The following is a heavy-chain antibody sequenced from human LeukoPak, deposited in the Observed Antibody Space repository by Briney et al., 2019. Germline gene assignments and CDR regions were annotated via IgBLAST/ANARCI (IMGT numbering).Heavy chain of an antibody. D-gene: IGHD3-3*01. J-gene: IGHJ4*02. Sequence: SETLSLSCTVSGYSISNGYYWGWIRQPPGKGLEWVGSIYHRGSTYYNPSLRSRVTISLDRSKKKFSLKLTSVTAADTAVYFCARGAEYYAIWRGYAGYSDYWGQGISVTVSS. V-gene: IGHV4-38-2*02. CDR1: GYSISNGYY. CDR2: IYHRGST. CDR3: ARGAEYYAIWRGYAGYSDY.